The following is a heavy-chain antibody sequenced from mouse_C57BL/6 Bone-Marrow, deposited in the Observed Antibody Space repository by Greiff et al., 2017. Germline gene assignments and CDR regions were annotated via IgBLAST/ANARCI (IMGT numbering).Heavy chain of an antibody. CDR2: IDPANGNT. CDR1: GFNIKNTY. J-gene: IGHJ4*01. CDR3: AKNYNGSSDEAMDY. V-gene: IGHV14-3*01. Sequence: VQLQQSVAELVRPGASVKLSCTASGFNIKNTYMHWVKQRPEQGLEWIGRIDPANGNTKYAPKFQGKATITADTSSNTAYLQLSSLTSEDTAIFYGAKNYNGSSDEAMDYWGQGTSVTVAS. D-gene: IGHD1-1*01.